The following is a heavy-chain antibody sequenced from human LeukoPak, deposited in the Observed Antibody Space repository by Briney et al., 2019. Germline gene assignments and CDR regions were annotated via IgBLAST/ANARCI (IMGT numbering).Heavy chain of an antibody. Sequence: PSETLSLTCTVSGGSISSHYWSWIRQPPGKGLEWIGYIHYSGTTNYNPSLKSRVTISVDTSKNQFSLKVSSVTAADTAVYYCARDGVHQGGYYSHYMDVWGKGTTVTVSS. CDR2: IHYSGTT. D-gene: IGHD2-8*01. CDR3: ARDGVHQGGYYSHYMDV. V-gene: IGHV4-59*11. CDR1: GGSISSHY. J-gene: IGHJ6*03.